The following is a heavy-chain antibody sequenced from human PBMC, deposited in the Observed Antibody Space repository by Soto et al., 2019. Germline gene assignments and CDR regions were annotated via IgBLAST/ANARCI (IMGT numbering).Heavy chain of an antibody. Sequence: ASVKVSCKASGYTFTSYGISWVRQAPGQGLEWMGWISAYNGNTNYAQKLQGRVTMTTDTSTSTAYMELRSLRSDDTAVYYCARVVGYCSSTSCYIGYYYYYMDVWGKGTTVTVSS. CDR2: ISAYNGNT. D-gene: IGHD2-2*02. CDR1: GYTFTSYG. V-gene: IGHV1-18*01. CDR3: ARVVGYCSSTSCYIGYYYYYMDV. J-gene: IGHJ6*03.